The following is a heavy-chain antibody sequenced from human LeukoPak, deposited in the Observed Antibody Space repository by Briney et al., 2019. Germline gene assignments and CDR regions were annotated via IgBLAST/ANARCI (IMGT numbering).Heavy chain of an antibody. CDR3: GRGGSTGSWFNY. CDR1: GFTFSSFS. CDR2: IHETSSPI. J-gene: IGHJ4*02. D-gene: IGHD6-13*01. Sequence: GGSLTLSCAASGFTFSSFSMTWVRQAPGKGLEWISYIHETSSPIYYADSVKGRFTVSRDNAKNSLYLQMNSLRAEDTAVYYCGRGGSTGSWFNYWGQGTLVTVSS. V-gene: IGHV3-48*01.